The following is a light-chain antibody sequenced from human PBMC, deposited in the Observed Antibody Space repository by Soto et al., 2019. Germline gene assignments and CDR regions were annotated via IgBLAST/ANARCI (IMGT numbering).Light chain of an antibody. CDR1: QSLSNH. CDR2: FTS. CDR3: QQYNTWPLT. Sequence: IVMTQSPATLSVSPGERATLSCRASQSLSNHLAWYQQKPAQAPRLLIYFTSTRATGIPARFSGSGSGTDFTLTISSLQSEDFAVYYCQQYNTWPLTFGGGTKVETK. V-gene: IGKV3-15*01. J-gene: IGKJ4*01.